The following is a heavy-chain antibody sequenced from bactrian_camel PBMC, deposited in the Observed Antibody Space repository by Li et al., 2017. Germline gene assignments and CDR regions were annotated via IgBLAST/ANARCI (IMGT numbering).Heavy chain of an antibody. CDR1: GWNDAIHH. CDR3: WADFSCLRCILGDPDGVFDPDFGY. D-gene: IGHD5*01. J-gene: IGHJ6*01. V-gene: IGHV3S53*01. Sequence: HVQLVESGGGSVKAGGSLRLSCTASGWNDAIHHCMGWFRSPPGQEREKVATINNDGSATYVDSVKGRFTVSRDNAKDILYLQMDNLKPDDTAMYYCWADFSCLRCILGDPDGVFDPDFGYWGQGTQVTVS. CDR2: INNDGSA.